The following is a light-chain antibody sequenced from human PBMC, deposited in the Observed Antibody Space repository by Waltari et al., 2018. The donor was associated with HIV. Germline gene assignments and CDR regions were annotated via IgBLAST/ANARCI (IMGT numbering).Light chain of an antibody. CDR2: NND. CDR1: YSNIGSNT. CDR3: ASWDDKLDGWG. Sequence: QSLLPQPPSASGTPGQRVTIPCSGSYSNIGSNTVNWHQQLPGSAPRALIYNNDQRPSGLPDRFSGSKSGTSASLAISGLQSEDQGDYYCASWDDKLDGWGFGGGTRLTVL. J-gene: IGLJ3*02. V-gene: IGLV1-44*01.